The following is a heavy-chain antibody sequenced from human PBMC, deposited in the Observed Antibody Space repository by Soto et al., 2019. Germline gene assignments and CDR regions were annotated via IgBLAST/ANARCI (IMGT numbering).Heavy chain of an antibody. V-gene: IGHV4-4*02. CDR2: IRHGGST. Sequence: QVQLQESGPGLVKPSGTLSLTCAVSGGSINSNYWWSWVRQPPGKGLEWIGEIRHGGSTSYKPSLKSRVIISVDKSKNQFSLNLRSVTAADTAVYYCATYSSGWYYGMDVWGQGTTVTVSS. CDR1: GGSINSNYW. J-gene: IGHJ6*02. D-gene: IGHD6-19*01. CDR3: ATYSSGWYYGMDV.